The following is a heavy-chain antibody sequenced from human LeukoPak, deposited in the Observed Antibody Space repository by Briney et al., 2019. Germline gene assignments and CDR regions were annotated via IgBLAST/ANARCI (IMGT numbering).Heavy chain of an antibody. D-gene: IGHD3-10*01. Sequence: VQPGRSLRLSCAASGFTFSSYTMHWVRQAPGKGLEWVAVISYDGSNKHYADSVKGRFTISRGNSNNTLYLQMNSLRVEDTAVYYCARAGPPRLWFGELLVWGQGTLVSVSS. V-gene: IGHV3-30*04. CDR3: ARAGPPRLWFGELLV. CDR1: GFTFSSYT. CDR2: ISYDGSNK. J-gene: IGHJ4*02.